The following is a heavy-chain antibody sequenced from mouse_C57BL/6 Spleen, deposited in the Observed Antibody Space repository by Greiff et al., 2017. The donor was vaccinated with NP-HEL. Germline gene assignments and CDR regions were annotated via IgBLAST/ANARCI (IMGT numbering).Heavy chain of an antibody. CDR2: INPNNGGT. CDR1: GYTFTDYY. J-gene: IGHJ2*01. D-gene: IGHD4-1*01. V-gene: IGHV1-26*01. Sequence: EVQLQQSGPELVKPGASVKISCKASGYTFTDYYMNWVKQSHGKSLEWIGDINPNNGGTSYNQKFKGKATLTVDKSSSTAYMELRSLTSEDSAVYYCARTGVTGYYFDYWGQGTTLTVSS. CDR3: ARTGVTGYYFDY.